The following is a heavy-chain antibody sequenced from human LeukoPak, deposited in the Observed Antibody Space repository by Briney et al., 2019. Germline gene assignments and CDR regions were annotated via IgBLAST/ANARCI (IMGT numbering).Heavy chain of an antibody. V-gene: IGHV3-23*01. CDR2: VSGSGGGT. CDR1: GFSFSNHA. J-gene: IGHJ4*02. CDR3: ARPNTPLIVVMTAALDY. D-gene: IGHD2-21*02. Sequence: GGSLRLSCSASGFSFSNHAMSWVRPAPGKGLEWVSAVSGSGGGTYYADSVKGRFTISRDNSKNTLFLQMNSLRAEDTAIYYCARPNTPLIVVMTAALDYWGQGTLVTVSS.